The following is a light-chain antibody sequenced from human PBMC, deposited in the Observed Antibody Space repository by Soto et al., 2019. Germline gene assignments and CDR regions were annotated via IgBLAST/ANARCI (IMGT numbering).Light chain of an antibody. CDR3: QQYKSYSGT. V-gene: IGKV1-5*01. Sequence: DIQMTQSPSTLSESVGDRVTITCRASQSISSRLAWYQQKPGKAPKLLIYDASSLESGVPSRFSGSGSGTEFTLTISSLQPDDVAPYYCQQYKSYSGTFGQGTKVELK. CDR2: DAS. J-gene: IGKJ1*01. CDR1: QSISSR.